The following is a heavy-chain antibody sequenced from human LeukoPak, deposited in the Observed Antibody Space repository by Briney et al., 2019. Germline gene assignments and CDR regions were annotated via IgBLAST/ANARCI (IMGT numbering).Heavy chain of an antibody. Sequence: SVKVSCKASGGTFSSYAISWVRQAPGQGLEWMGRIIPILGIANYAQKFQGRVTITADKSTSTAYMELSSLRSEDTAVYYCARVSYRQQLPKGKYYFDYWGQGTLVTVSS. CDR3: ARVSYRQQLPKGKYYFDY. CDR1: GGTFSSYA. V-gene: IGHV1-69*04. CDR2: IIPILGIA. D-gene: IGHD6-13*01. J-gene: IGHJ4*02.